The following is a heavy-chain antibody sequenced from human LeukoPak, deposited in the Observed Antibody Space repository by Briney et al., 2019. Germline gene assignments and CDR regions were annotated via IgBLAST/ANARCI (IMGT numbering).Heavy chain of an antibody. D-gene: IGHD3-3*01. CDR1: GGTFSSYA. J-gene: IGHJ6*03. CDR3: ARAPYYDFWSGTGGYYYYMDV. CDR2: IIPIFGTA. Sequence: SVKVSCKASGGTFSSYAISWVRQAPGQGLEWMGGIIPIFGTANYAQKFQGRVTITTDESTSTAYMELSSLRSEDTAVYYCARAPYYDFWSGTGGYYYYMDVWGKGTTVTVSS. V-gene: IGHV1-69*05.